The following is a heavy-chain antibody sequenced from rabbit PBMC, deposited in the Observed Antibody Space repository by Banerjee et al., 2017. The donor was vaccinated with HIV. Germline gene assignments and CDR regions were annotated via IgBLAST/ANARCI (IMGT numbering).Heavy chain of an antibody. V-gene: IGHV1S40*01. D-gene: IGHD8-1*01. Sequence: QSLEESGGGLVKPGGTLTLTCKASGIDFSSYGISWVRQAPGKGLEWIACIDTGSRGYTWYASWAKGRFTISKTSSTTVTLQMTSLTAADTATYFCARGGVGTTYPYGGMDLWGPGTLVTVS. CDR2: IDTGSRGYT. J-gene: IGHJ6*01. CDR3: ARGGVGTTYPYGGMDL. CDR1: GIDFSSYG.